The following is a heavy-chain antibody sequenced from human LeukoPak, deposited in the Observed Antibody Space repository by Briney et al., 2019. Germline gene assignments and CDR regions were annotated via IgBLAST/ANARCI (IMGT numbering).Heavy chain of an antibody. Sequence: GGSLRLSCAASGFTFSSYGMSWVRQAPGKGLEWLSFIYSDNTHYSDSVKGRFTISRDNSKNTLYLQMNSLRAEDTAVYYCARRAGAYSHPYDYWGQGTLVTVSS. CDR2: IYSDNT. CDR1: GFTFSSYG. D-gene: IGHD4/OR15-4a*01. V-gene: IGHV3-53*01. CDR3: ARRAGAYSHPYDY. J-gene: IGHJ4*02.